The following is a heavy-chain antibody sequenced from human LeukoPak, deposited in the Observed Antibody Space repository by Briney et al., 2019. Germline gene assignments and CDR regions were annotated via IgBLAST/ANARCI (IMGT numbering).Heavy chain of an antibody. CDR1: GDSVSSNSAA. D-gene: IGHD6-13*01. CDR3: ARDLRSGQQLVQHFDY. CDR2: TYYRSKWYN. J-gene: IGHJ4*02. Sequence: SQTLSLTCAISGDSVSSNSAAWNWIRQSPSRGLEWLGRTYYRSKWYNDYAVSVKSRITINPDTSKNQFSLQLNSVTPEDTAVYYCARDLRSGQQLVQHFDYWGQGTLVTVSS. V-gene: IGHV6-1*01.